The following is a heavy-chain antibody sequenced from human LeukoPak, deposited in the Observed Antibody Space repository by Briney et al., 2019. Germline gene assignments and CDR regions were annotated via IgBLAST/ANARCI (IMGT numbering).Heavy chain of an antibody. J-gene: IGHJ4*02. V-gene: IGHV4-4*02. CDR1: GGPIDITNY. Sequence: ETLSLTCGVSGGPIDITNYWSWVRQAPGKGLEWIGEISHDGTTNYNPSLRSRVAMSLDRANNQFSLTLTSVTAADTAVYYCTRENRPFCPFAYWGQGVLVTVSS. CDR3: TRENRPFCPFAY. D-gene: IGHD2/OR15-2a*01. CDR2: ISHDGTT.